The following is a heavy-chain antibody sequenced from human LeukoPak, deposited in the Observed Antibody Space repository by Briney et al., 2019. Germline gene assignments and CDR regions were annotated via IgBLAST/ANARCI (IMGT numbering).Heavy chain of an antibody. V-gene: IGHV3-48*02. J-gene: IGHJ4*02. CDR3: ARERVIAAAGDGFDS. CDR2: ISSSSTTM. D-gene: IGHD2-21*01. Sequence: GGSLRLSCAASGFTFSDYSMNWVRQAPGKGLEWVSYISSSSTTMFYADSVKGRFTISRDNAKNSLFLQMNGLRDEDTALYYCARERVIAAAGDGFDSWGQGTLVTVSS. CDR1: GFTFSDYS.